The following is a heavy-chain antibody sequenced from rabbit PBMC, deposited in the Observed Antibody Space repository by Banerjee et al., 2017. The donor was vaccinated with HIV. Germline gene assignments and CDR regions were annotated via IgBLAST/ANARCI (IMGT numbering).Heavy chain of an antibody. Sequence: QEQLEESGGDLVKPEGSLTLTCTASGFSFSNDMWICWVRQAPGKGLEWIACIYAGASGSTYYATWAKGRLTISNTSSTTVTLLMTSLTVADTATYFCAREGLWGPGTLVT. CDR1: GFSFSNDMW. CDR2: IYAGASGST. V-gene: IGHV1S45*01. J-gene: IGHJ4*01. CDR3: AREGL.